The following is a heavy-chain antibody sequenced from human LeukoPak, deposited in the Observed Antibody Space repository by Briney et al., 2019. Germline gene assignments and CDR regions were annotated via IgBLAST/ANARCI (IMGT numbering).Heavy chain of an antibody. CDR3: AKHGSGSYDY. CDR2: IVDSGART. Sequence: SGGSLRLSCAASGFPFSDYAMSWVRQAPGKGLEWVSLIVDSGARTDYADSVKGRFTISRDNSKNMLYLQMDSLRAEDTAVYYCAKHGSGSYDYWGQGTLVTVSS. CDR1: GFPFSDYA. J-gene: IGHJ4*02. V-gene: IGHV3-23*01. D-gene: IGHD3-10*01.